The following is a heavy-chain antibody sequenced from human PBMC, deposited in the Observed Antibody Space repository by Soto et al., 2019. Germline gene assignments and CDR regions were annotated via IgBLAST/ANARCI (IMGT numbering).Heavy chain of an antibody. CDR1: GDSITSNSYS. V-gene: IGHV4-39*01. CDR2: LYYSGST. J-gene: IGHJ5*02. Sequence: PSETLSLTCTVSGDSITSNSYSWGWIRQPPGKEMEWIGSLYYSGSTLYNTSLESRVTISVDTSKNQLSMRLSYVTAEDTADYNCARHSTYCTSTTCSVWWFDPWGQGTLVTVSS. CDR3: ARHSTYCTSTTCSVWWFDP. D-gene: IGHD2-2*01.